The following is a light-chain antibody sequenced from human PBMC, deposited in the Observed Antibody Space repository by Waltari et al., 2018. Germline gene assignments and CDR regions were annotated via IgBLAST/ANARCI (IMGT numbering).Light chain of an antibody. V-gene: IGLV2-23*02. CDR1: SSDVGSYAL. J-gene: IGLJ2*01. CDR3: CSYAGSSTFT. Sequence: QSALTQPASVSGSPGQSITISCPGTSSDVGSYALVSWYQQHPGKAPKLMIYEVYKRPSGGSNRFSGSKSGNTASLTISGLHAEDEADYYCCSYAGSSTFTFGGGTKLTVL. CDR2: EVY.